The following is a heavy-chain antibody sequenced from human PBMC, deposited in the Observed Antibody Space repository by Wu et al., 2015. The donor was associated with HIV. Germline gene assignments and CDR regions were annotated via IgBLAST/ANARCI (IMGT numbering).Heavy chain of an antibody. CDR1: GYTFTSNY. V-gene: IGHV1-46*01. CDR2: LNPSTGDT. Sequence: QVQLVQSGVEVKKPGASVKVSCKASGYTFTSNYLHWVRQAPGQGLEWMGILNPSTGDTDSAQKFNGRVTLTRDTSTSTAYMELRSLTSDDTAVYYCARVGSKGSGSRRTPMGAFDIWGQGTMVTVSP. D-gene: IGHD3-10*01. CDR3: ARVGSKGSGSRRTPMGAFDI. J-gene: IGHJ3*02.